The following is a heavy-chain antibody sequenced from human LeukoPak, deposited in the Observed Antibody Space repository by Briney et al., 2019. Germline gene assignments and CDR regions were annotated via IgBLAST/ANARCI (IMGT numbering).Heavy chain of an antibody. Sequence: SETLSLTCAVYGGSFSGYYWSWIRQPPGKGLEWIGEINHSGSTNYNPSLKSRVTISVDRSKNQFSLKLSSVTAADTAVYYCATDTPITIFGVVRPAWGQGTLVTVSS. V-gene: IGHV4-34*01. CDR3: ATDTPITIFGVVRPA. J-gene: IGHJ5*02. D-gene: IGHD3-3*01. CDR2: INHSGST. CDR1: GGSFSGYY.